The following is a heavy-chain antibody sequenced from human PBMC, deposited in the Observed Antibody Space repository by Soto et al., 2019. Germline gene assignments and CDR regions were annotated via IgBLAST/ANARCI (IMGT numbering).Heavy chain of an antibody. J-gene: IGHJ1*01. D-gene: IGHD2-15*01. Sequence: SETLSLTCDVSGGSISSSSYYWDWIRQPPGKGLEWIGTIYYSGTSNYNPSLRGRVTIVVDTSKNEFSLRLTSATAADTAVYYGTRHAIGVVVPAAIRNWGQGSLVTVSS. V-gene: IGHV4-39*01. CDR2: IYYSGTS. CDR1: GGSISSSSYY. CDR3: TRHAIGVVVPAAIRN.